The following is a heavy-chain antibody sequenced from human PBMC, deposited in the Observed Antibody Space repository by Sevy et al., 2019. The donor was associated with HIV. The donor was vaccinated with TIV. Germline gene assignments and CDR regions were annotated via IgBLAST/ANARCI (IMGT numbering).Heavy chain of an antibody. Sequence: GGSLRLSCAASGFIFSSYGMHWVRQAPGKGLEWMAAISYDGSNKYYGNFVKGRFTISRDNSKNTLYLQMNSLRPEDTAVYYSAKDQVDCSSGTCYSAHYYYDMDVWGQGTTVTVSS. D-gene: IGHD2-15*01. CDR1: GFIFSSYG. J-gene: IGHJ6*02. V-gene: IGHV3-30*18. CDR2: ISYDGSNK. CDR3: AKDQVDCSSGTCYSAHYYYDMDV.